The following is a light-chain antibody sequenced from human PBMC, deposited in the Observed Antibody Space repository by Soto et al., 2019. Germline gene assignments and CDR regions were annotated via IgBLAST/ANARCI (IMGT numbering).Light chain of an antibody. V-gene: IGKV3-15*01. CDR2: GAS. CDR3: QQYNGWPIT. J-gene: IGKJ5*01. CDR1: QSVGNN. Sequence: EIVMTQSPGTLSVSPGERVTLSSRASQSVGNNLAWHQQKPGQAPRLLIYGASTRATGFPARFSGSGSGTEFTLTISSLQSEDFAVYYCQQYNGWPITFGQGTRLEIK.